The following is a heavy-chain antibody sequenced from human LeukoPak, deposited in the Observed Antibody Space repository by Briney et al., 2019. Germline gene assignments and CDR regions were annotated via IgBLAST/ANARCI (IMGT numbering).Heavy chain of an antibody. D-gene: IGHD4-17*01. CDR2: ISSDGDST. CDR1: GFAFSTYA. V-gene: IGHV3-64*01. J-gene: IGHJ4*02. Sequence: PGGSLRLSCAASGFAFSTYAMHWVRQAPGKGLEYVSAISSDGDSTYYAHSVKGRFTISRDNSKNTLHLQMGSLRAEDMAVYYCARSEQQDFGDYEFDYWGQGTLVTVSS. CDR3: ARSEQQDFGDYEFDY.